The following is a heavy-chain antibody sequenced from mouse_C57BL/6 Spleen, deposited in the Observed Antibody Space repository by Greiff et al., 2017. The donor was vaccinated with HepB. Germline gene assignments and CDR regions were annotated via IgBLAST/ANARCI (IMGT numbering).Heavy chain of an antibody. Sequence: QVQLQQSGAELVKPGASVKISCKASGYTFTDYYINWVKQRPGQGLEWIGKIGPGSGSTYYNEKFKGKATLTADKSSSTAYMQLSSLTSEDSAVYFCARYPILYYGSSLYYFDYWGQGTTLTVSS. CDR2: IGPGSGST. CDR3: ARYPILYYGSSLYYFDY. J-gene: IGHJ2*01. V-gene: IGHV1-77*01. CDR1: GYTFTDYY. D-gene: IGHD1-1*01.